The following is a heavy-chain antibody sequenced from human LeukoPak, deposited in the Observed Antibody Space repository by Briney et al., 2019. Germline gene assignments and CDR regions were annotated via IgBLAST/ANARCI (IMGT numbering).Heavy chain of an antibody. CDR3: ARDMYYYDSSGYYRDAFDI. Sequence: GGSLRLSCAASGFTFSSHAMSWVRQAPGKGLEWVSYISSSSSTIYYADSVKGRFTISRDNAKNSLYLQMNSLRAEDTAVYYCARDMYYYDSSGYYRDAFDIWGQGTMVTVSS. V-gene: IGHV3-48*01. CDR1: GFTFSSHA. CDR2: ISSSSSTI. D-gene: IGHD3-22*01. J-gene: IGHJ3*02.